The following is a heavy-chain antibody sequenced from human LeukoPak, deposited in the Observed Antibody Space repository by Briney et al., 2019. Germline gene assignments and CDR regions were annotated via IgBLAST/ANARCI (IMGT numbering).Heavy chain of an antibody. CDR2: INPNSGGT. D-gene: IGHD1-26*01. CDR3: ARDPIRASRENCCGP. V-gene: IGHV1-2*02. Sequence: ASVKVSCKASAYIFTGYYMHWVRQAPGQGLEWIGWINPNSGGTNYAQKFQGRVTMTRDTSISTAYMEMSRLRSDDTAVYYCARDPIRASRENCCGPWGQGTLVTVSS. CDR1: AYIFTGYY. J-gene: IGHJ5*02.